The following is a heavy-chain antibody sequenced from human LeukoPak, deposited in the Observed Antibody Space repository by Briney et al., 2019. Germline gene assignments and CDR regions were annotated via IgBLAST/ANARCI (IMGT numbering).Heavy chain of an antibody. Sequence: SETLSLTCTVSGGSNSSYYWSWIRQPAGKGLEYIGRMYTSGSTNYNPSLKSRVTMSVDTCKNQFSLKLSYVNDADTAVYYCVRNIVYCDGDCYSRWFERWGQGTLVTVSS. D-gene: IGHD2-21*02. CDR1: GGSNSSYY. J-gene: IGHJ5*02. V-gene: IGHV4-4*07. CDR3: VRNIVYCDGDCYSRWFER. CDR2: MYTSGST.